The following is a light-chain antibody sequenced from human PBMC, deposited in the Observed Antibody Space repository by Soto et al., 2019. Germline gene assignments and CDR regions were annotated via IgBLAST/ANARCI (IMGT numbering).Light chain of an antibody. CDR3: CSYAGRNPVI. Sequence: QSALTQPASVSGSPGQSITISCTGTSTDVGGYNLVSWYQQHPGKAPKFIIYEGVKRPSGVSNRFSGSKAGDTASLTISGLQEADDAYYYCCSYAGRNPVIFGAGTKLTVL. J-gene: IGLJ2*01. V-gene: IGLV2-23*01. CDR1: STDVGGYNL. CDR2: EGV.